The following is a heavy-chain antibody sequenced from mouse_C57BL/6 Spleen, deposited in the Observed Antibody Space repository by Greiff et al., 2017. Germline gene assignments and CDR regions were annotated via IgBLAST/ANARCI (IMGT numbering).Heavy chain of an antibody. CDR3: ARGGYYGSSYEAWFAY. Sequence: VQLQQSGAELARPGASVKLSCKASGYTFTSYGISWVKQRTGQGLEWIGENYPRSGNTYYNEKLKGKATLTADKSSSTAYMELRSLTSEDSAVYFCARGGYYGSSYEAWFAYWGQGTLVTVSA. CDR1: GYTFTSYG. V-gene: IGHV1-81*01. D-gene: IGHD1-1*01. CDR2: NYPRSGNT. J-gene: IGHJ3*01.